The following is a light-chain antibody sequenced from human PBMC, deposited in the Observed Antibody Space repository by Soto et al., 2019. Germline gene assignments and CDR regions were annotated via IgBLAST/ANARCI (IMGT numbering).Light chain of an antibody. Sequence: QSLLTQPPSLSVAPGQRVTISCTGSIANIGAAYNVDWYQQLPGTAPKLLIYGNNNRPSGVPARFSGSKSGTSASLAIAGLQAEDEGDYYCQSYDSSLSGYVFGTGTKVNVL. CDR2: GNN. CDR1: IANIGAAYN. J-gene: IGLJ1*01. CDR3: QSYDSSLSGYV. V-gene: IGLV1-40*01.